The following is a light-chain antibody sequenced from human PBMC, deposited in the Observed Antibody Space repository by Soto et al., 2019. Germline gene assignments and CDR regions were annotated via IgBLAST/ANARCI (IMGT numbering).Light chain of an antibody. J-gene: IGLJ3*02. CDR3: CSYTSSSTWV. CDR2: EVS. Sequence: QSVLTQPASVSGSPGQSITISCTGTSSDVGRYNYVSWYQHYPGKAPKFMIYEVSNRPSGVSNRFCGSNSGNTASLTISGLQAEDEADYYCCSYTSSSTWVFGGGTKLTVL. CDR1: SSDVGRYNY. V-gene: IGLV2-14*01.